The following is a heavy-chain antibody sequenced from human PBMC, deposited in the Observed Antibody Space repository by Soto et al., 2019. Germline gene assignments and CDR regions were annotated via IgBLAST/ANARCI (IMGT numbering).Heavy chain of an antibody. CDR2: IYPGDSDT. CDR3: ARLFDTSGWYDY. D-gene: IGHD6-19*01. Sequence: GESLKISCKGSGYSFTSYWIGWVRQMPGKGLERMGIIYPGDSDTRYSPSFQGQVTISADKSITTTYLQWSSLKASDTAIYYCARLFDTSGWYDYWGQGTLVTVSS. V-gene: IGHV5-51*01. CDR1: GYSFTSYW. J-gene: IGHJ4*02.